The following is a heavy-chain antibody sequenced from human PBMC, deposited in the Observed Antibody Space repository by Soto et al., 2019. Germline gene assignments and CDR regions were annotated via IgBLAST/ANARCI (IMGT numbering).Heavy chain of an antibody. CDR3: ARDRWWDYGAQEGIDY. D-gene: IGHD4-17*01. V-gene: IGHV1-69*12. CDR1: GGTFSSYA. J-gene: IGHJ4*02. Sequence: QVQLVQSGAEVKKPGSSVKVSCKASGGTFSSYAISWVRQSPGQGLEWMGGIIPIFGTANCAQKFQGRVTITADESTSTAYMELSGLRSEYTAVYYCARDRWWDYGAQEGIDYWGQGPLVTVSS. CDR2: IIPIFGTA.